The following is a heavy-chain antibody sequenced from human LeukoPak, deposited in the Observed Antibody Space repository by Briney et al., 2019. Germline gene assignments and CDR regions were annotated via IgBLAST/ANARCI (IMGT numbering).Heavy chain of an antibody. CDR2: MNPNSGNT. CDR1: GYTFTSYD. CDR3: ARAGPLYYYYYYMDV. Sequence: ASVKVSCKASGYTFTSYDINWVRQATGQGLEWMGWMNPNSGNTGYAQKFQGRVTMTRNTSISTAYMELSSLRSEDTAVYYCARAGPLYYYYYYMDVWGKGTTVTVSS. J-gene: IGHJ6*03. V-gene: IGHV1-8*01. D-gene: IGHD2-8*02.